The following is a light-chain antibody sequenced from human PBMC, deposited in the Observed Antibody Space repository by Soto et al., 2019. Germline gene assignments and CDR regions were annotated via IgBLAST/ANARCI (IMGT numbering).Light chain of an antibody. J-gene: IGKJ2*01. V-gene: IGKV3-20*01. CDR1: QSVNNGY. CDR3: QQYGGSLPYT. CDR2: GAS. Sequence: EIVLTQSPGTLSLSPGERATLSCRASQSVNNGYLAWYQQKPGQAPRLLIYGASARATCIPDRFSGSGSGTDFILTISRLEPEDFAVFYCQQYGGSLPYTFGQGTKLEIK.